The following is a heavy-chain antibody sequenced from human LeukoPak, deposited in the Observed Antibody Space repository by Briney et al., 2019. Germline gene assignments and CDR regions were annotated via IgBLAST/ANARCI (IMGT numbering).Heavy chain of an antibody. J-gene: IGHJ4*02. CDR2: IGRRDNNR. D-gene: IGHD6-19*01. V-gene: IGHV3-43*01. Sequence: GGSLRLSCAASGFTFDRYTIHWVRQAPGKGLEWVSLIGRRDNNRYYAASVRGRFTITRDNSKNSLYLQMNSLRTEDTALYYCAKEHSSGWPNLDYWGRGTLVTVSS. CDR1: GFTFDRYT. CDR3: AKEHSSGWPNLDY.